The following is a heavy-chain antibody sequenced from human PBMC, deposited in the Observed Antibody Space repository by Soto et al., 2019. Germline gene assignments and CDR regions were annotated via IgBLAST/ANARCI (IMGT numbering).Heavy chain of an antibody. V-gene: IGHV1-69*13. D-gene: IGHD5-18*01. CDR3: ARDRGYSYGYGLDY. Sequence: SVKVSCKASGGTFSNYVISWVRQAPGQGLEWMGGIIPIFDTTNYAQKFQGRVTITADESTSTAYMELSSLRSEDTAVYYCARDRGYSYGYGLDYWGQGTLVTVSS. J-gene: IGHJ4*02. CDR2: IIPIFDTT. CDR1: GGTFSNYV.